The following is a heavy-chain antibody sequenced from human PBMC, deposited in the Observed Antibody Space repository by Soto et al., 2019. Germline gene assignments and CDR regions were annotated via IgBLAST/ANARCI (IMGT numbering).Heavy chain of an antibody. CDR2: ISYDGSNK. J-gene: IGHJ6*02. Sequence: GVSLRLSCAASGFTFSSYAMHWVRQAPGKGLEWVAVISYDGSNKYYADSVKGRFTISRDNSKNTLYLQMNSLRAEDTAVYYCARDLVPDVWGQGTTVTVS. V-gene: IGHV3-30-3*01. D-gene: IGHD2-2*01. CDR1: GFTFSSYA. CDR3: ARDLVPDV.